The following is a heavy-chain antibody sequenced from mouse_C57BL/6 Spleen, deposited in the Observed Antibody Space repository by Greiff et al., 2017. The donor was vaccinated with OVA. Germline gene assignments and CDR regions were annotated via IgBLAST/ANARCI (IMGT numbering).Heavy chain of an antibody. D-gene: IGHD4-1*01. V-gene: IGHV3-6*01. CDR3: AREEETGTFAY. CDR2: ISYDGSN. Sequence: VQLQESGPGLVKPSQSLSLTCSVTGYSITSGYYWNWIRQFPGNKLEWMGYISYDGSNNYNPSLKNRISITRDTSKNQFFLKLNSVTTEDTATYYCAREEETGTFAYWGQGTLVTVSA. CDR1: GYSITSGYY. J-gene: IGHJ3*01.